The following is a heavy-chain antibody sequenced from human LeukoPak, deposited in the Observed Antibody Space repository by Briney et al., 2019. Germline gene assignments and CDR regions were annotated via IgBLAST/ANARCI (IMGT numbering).Heavy chain of an antibody. Sequence: SETLSLTCAVSGGSLSSYYWSWIRQPPGKGLEWSGYIYYSGSTNYNPSLKSRVTISLDTSKNQFSLKLSSVTAADTAVYYCAGGRSSRYFDLWGRGTLVTVSS. V-gene: IGHV4-59*08. CDR2: IYYSGST. CDR3: AGGRSSRYFDL. D-gene: IGHD6-13*01. J-gene: IGHJ2*01. CDR1: GGSLSSYY.